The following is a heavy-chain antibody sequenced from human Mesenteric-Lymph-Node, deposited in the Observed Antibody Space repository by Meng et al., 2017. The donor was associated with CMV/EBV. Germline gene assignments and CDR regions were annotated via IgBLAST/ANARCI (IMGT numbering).Heavy chain of an antibody. Sequence: GESLKISCAASGFTFSSYEMNWVRQAPGKGLEWVSYISSSGSTIYYADSVKGRFTISRDNSKDTLYLQMNSLRADDAAVYFCARGTTGTSFYFYGMDIWGQGTTVTVSS. CDR1: GFTFSSYE. CDR3: ARGTTGTSFYFYGMDI. CDR2: ISSSGSTI. V-gene: IGHV3-48*03. J-gene: IGHJ6*02. D-gene: IGHD1-1*01.